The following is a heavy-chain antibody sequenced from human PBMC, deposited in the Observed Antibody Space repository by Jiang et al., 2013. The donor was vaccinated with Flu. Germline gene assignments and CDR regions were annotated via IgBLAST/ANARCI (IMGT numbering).Heavy chain of an antibody. CDR1: GYTFTSYA. Sequence: GAEVKKPGASVKVSCKASGYTFTSYAMHWVRQAPGQRLEWMGWINAGNGNTKYSQKFQGRVTITRDTSASTAYMELSSLRSEDTAVYYCARDPEQQLVRIFDYWGQGTLVTVSS. CDR3: ARDPEQQLVRIFDY. V-gene: IGHV1-3*01. CDR2: INAGNGNT. D-gene: IGHD6-13*01. J-gene: IGHJ4*02.